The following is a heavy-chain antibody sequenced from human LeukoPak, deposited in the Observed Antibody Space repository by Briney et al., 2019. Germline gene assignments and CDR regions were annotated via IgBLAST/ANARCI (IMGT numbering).Heavy chain of an antibody. CDR2: ISYDESNK. Sequence: GGSLRLSCAASGFTFSSYAMHWVRQAPGKGLEWVAVISYDESNKYYADSVKGRFTISRDNSKNTLYLQMNSLRAEDTAVYYCARDGLPFDYWGQGILVTVSS. J-gene: IGHJ4*02. CDR1: GFTFSSYA. V-gene: IGHV3-30*04. CDR3: ARDGLPFDY.